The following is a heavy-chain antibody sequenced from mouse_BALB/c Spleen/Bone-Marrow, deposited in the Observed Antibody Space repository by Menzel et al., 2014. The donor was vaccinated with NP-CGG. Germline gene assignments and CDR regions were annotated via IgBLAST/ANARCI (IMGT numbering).Heavy chain of an antibody. CDR2: ISDGGSYT. J-gene: IGHJ3*01. V-gene: IGHV5-4*02. D-gene: IGHD3-3*01. CDR3: GRAWFAY. Sequence: EVKLVESGGGLVKPGGSLKLSCAASGFTFSDYYMYWVRQTPEKRLEWVATISDGGSYTYYPDSVKGRFTISRDNAKNNLYLQMSSLESEDTAMYYCGRAWFAYWGQGTLVTVSA. CDR1: GFTFSDYY.